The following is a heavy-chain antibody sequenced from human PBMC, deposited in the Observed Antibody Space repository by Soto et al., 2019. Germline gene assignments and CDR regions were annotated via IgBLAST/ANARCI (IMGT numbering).Heavy chain of an antibody. V-gene: IGHV3-48*02. CDR3: ARVIWSGHLTSDL. D-gene: IGHD3-3*01. CDR2: ISSSSSTI. Sequence: EVQVVESGGGLVQPGGSLRLSCAASGFTFSSNSMNWVRQAPGKGLEWISDISSSSSTIYADSVKGRFTISTDNTKNSLYLQMNSLRDEDTAVYYCARVIWSGHLTSDLWGQGTLVTVSS. J-gene: IGHJ5*02. CDR1: GFTFSSNS.